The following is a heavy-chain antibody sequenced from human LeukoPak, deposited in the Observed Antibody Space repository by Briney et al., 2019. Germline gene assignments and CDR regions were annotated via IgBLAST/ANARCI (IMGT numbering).Heavy chain of an antibody. CDR2: IYTSGST. CDR1: GGSISSYY. CDR3: ARHPAGSPFDY. Sequence: SETLSLTCTVSGGSISSYYWSWIRQPPGKGLEWIGYIYTSGSTNYNPSLKSRVTISVDTSKNQFSLKLSSVTAADTAVYYWARHPAGSPFDYWGQGTLVTVSS. V-gene: IGHV4-4*09. J-gene: IGHJ4*02. D-gene: IGHD6-13*01.